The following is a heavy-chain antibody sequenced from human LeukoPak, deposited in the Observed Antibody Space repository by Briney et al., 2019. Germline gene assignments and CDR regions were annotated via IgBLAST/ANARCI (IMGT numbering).Heavy chain of an antibody. J-gene: IGHJ4*02. CDR2: INPNSGGT. CDR1: GYTFTSYG. D-gene: IGHD2-2*01. CDR3: ASGSTSMLWGVIDY. V-gene: IGHV1-2*02. Sequence: GASVKVSCKASGYTFTSYGISWVRQAPGQGLEWMGWINPNSGGTNYAQKFQGRVTMTRDTSISTAYMELSRLRSDDTAVYYCASGSTSMLWGVIDYWGQGTLVTVSS.